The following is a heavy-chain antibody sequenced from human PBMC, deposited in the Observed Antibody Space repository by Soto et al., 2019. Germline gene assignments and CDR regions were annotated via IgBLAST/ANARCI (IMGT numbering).Heavy chain of an antibody. J-gene: IGHJ4*02. V-gene: IGHV3-23*01. CDR3: ARDSEDYVWGSYRPHYFDY. D-gene: IGHD3-16*02. CDR2: ISGSGGST. Sequence: PGGSLRLSCAASGFTFSSYAMSWVRQAPGKGLEWVSAISGSGGSTYYADSVKGRFTISRDNSKNTLYLQMNSLRAEDTAVYYCARDSEDYVWGSYRPHYFDYWRQGRLVTVSS. CDR1: GFTFSSYA.